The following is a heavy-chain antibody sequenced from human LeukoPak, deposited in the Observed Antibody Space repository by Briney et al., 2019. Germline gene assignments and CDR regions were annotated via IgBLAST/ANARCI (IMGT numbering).Heavy chain of an antibody. V-gene: IGHV1-69*04. CDR1: GGTFSSYA. CDR2: IIPIFGIA. Sequence: SVKVSCKASGGTFSSYAISWVRQAPGQGLEWMGRIIPIFGIANYAQKFQGRVTITADKSTSTAYMELSSLRSEDTAVYYCTRYKIEFDWLAAFDPWGQGTLVTVSS. D-gene: IGHD3-9*01. CDR3: TRYKIEFDWLAAFDP. J-gene: IGHJ5*02.